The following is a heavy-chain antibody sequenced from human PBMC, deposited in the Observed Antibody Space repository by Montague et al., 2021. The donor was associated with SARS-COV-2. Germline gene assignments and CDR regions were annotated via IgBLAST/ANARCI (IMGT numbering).Heavy chain of an antibody. Sequence: SLRLSCAASGFTSGDYALHWVRQAPGKGLEWVSAISWNSGYIDYAGSVKGRFTISRDNDKNSLYLEMSSLSAEDTALYYCAKGAAKTFYYNGMDVWGQGTTVTVSS. CDR1: GFTSGDYA. D-gene: IGHD6-25*01. J-gene: IGHJ6*02. CDR2: ISWNSGYI. V-gene: IGHV3-9*02. CDR3: AKGAAKTFYYNGMDV.